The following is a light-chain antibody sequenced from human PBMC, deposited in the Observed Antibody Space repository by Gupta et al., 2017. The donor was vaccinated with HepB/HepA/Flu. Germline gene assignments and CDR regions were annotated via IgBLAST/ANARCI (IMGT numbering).Light chain of an antibody. CDR2: GVS. V-gene: IGKV1-8*01. Sequence: AIRMTQSPSSFSASTGDRVTITCRASEIIPNYLAWYQQKPGNAPKLLIFGVSTLQSGVPSRFSGSGSGTDFTLTISRLQSEDFATYYCQQDDSYPQTFGQGTKLEIK. J-gene: IGKJ2*01. CDR3: QQDDSYPQT. CDR1: EIIPNY.